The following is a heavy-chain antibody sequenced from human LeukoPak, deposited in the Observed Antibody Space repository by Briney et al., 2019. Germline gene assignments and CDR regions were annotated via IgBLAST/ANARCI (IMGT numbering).Heavy chain of an antibody. D-gene: IGHD6-19*01. CDR3: AKDNSGWPYYFDY. Sequence: GGSLRLSCAASGFTFSSYPMSWVRHAPGKGLEWVSTISGSGGSTYYADSVKGRFAISRDNSKNTLYLQMNSLRAEDTAVYYCAKDNSGWPYYFDYWGQGTLVTVSS. CDR1: GFTFSSYP. CDR2: ISGSGGST. V-gene: IGHV3-23*01. J-gene: IGHJ4*02.